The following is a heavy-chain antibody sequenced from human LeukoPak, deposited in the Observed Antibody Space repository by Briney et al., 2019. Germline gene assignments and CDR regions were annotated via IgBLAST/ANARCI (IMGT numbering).Heavy chain of an antibody. CDR1: GYSFTSYW. CDR2: IYPRDSDT. CDR3: ARQITDQSSGYDSIDY. D-gene: IGHD5-12*01. Sequence: GESLKISCKGSGYSFTSYWIGWVRQMPGKGLEWMGIIYPRDSDTRYSPSFEGQVTISADKSFTTAYLQWSSLKASDTAMYYCARQITDQSSGYDSIDYWGQGTLVTVSS. J-gene: IGHJ4*02. V-gene: IGHV5-51*01.